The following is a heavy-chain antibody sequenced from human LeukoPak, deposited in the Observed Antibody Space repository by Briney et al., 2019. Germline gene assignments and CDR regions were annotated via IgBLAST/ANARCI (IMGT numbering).Heavy chain of an antibody. J-gene: IGHJ4*02. V-gene: IGHV4-38-2*02. CDR1: GYSISSGYY. Sequence: PSETLSLTCTVSGYSISSGYYWGWIRQPPGKGLEWIGSIYHSGSTYYNPSLKSRVTISVDTSKNQFSLKLSSVTAADTAVYYCARGPSRHSYGIYWGQGTLVTVSS. CDR3: ARGPSRHSYGIY. CDR2: IYHSGST. D-gene: IGHD5-18*01.